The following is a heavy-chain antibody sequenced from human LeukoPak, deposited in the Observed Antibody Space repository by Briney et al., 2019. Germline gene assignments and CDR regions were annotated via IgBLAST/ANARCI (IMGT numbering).Heavy chain of an antibody. CDR2: IDYSGST. CDR1: GGSISTYY. J-gene: IGHJ4*02. CDR3: AREAYYGRFFDY. D-gene: IGHD3-10*01. Sequence: PSETLSLTCTVSGGSISTYYWSRIRQSPGKGLEWIGNIDYSGSTNYNPSLKSRVTISVDTSKNQFSLKLSSVTAADTAVYYCAREAYYGRFFDYWGQGTLVTVSS. V-gene: IGHV4-59*01.